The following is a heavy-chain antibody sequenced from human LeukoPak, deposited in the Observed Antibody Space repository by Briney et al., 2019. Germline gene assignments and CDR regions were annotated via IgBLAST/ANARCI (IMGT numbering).Heavy chain of an antibody. D-gene: IGHD6-19*01. CDR2: ISGSGGST. J-gene: IGHJ4*02. Sequence: GGSLRLSCAASGFTFSSYAMSWVRQAPGKGLEWVSAISGSGGSTYYADSVKGRFTISRDNSKNTLYLQMNSLRAEDTAVYYCAKAPRGSAYSSGWYVLFDYWGQGTLVTVSS. V-gene: IGHV3-23*01. CDR3: AKAPRGSAYSSGWYVLFDY. CDR1: GFTFSSYA.